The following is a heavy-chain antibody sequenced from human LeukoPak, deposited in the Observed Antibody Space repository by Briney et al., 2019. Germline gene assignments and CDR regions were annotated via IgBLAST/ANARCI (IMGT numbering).Heavy chain of an antibody. D-gene: IGHD3-10*01. Sequence: GGSLRLSCAASGFHFTIYWMGWVRQAPGKGLEWVANIKQDGSEKYYVDSVKGRFTISRDNAKNSLSLQMNSLRAEDTAVYYCARPLMYYYGSETYFWFDPWGKGTLVTVSS. J-gene: IGHJ5*02. CDR3: ARPLMYYYGSETYFWFDP. CDR1: GFHFTIYW. CDR2: IKQDGSEK. V-gene: IGHV3-7*01.